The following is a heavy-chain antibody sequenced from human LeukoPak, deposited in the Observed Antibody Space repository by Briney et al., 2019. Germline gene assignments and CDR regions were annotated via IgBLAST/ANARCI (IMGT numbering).Heavy chain of an antibody. D-gene: IGHD6-13*01. V-gene: IGHV3-30*14. CDR1: GFTFRSYA. J-gene: IGHJ4*02. CDR2: ISYDGSNK. Sequence: PGRSLRLSCAASGFTFRSYAMHWVRQAPGKGLEWVAVISYDGSNKYYADSVKGRFTISRDNSKNTLYLQMNSLRAEDTAVYYCARASAADPPYYFDYWGQGTLVTVSS. CDR3: ARASAADPPYYFDY.